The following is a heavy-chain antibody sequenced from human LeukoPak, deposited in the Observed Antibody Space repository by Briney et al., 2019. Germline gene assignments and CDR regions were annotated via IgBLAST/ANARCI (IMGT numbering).Heavy chain of an antibody. J-gene: IGHJ4*02. CDR2: ISWNSGSI. CDR3: ANDRGWDYYDSSGIAY. CDR1: GFTFDDYA. V-gene: IGHV3-9*01. D-gene: IGHD3-22*01. Sequence: PGGSLRLSCAASGFTFDDYAMHWVRQAPGKGLEWVSGISWNSGSIGYADSVKGRFTISRDNAKNSLYLQMNSLRAEDTALYYCANDRGWDYYDSSGIAYWGQATLVTVSS.